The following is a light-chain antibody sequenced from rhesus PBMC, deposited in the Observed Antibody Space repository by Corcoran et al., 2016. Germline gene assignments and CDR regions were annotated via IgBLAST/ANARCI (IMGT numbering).Light chain of an antibody. J-gene: IGLJ1*01. CDR2: NTT. V-gene: IGLV7-76*01. CDR3: LVFDNGVYI. Sequence: QAVVTQEPSLTVSPGGTVTLTCGSSTGAVTSDNFPHWFQQKPGQAPRGLIYNTTNRHPWTPARFSGSRVGGKPAVTLAGAQPEDEADYYCLVFDNGVYIFGTGTRLTVL. CDR1: TGAVTSDNF.